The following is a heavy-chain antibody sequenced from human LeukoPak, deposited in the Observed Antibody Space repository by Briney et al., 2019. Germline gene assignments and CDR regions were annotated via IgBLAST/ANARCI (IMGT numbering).Heavy chain of an antibody. Sequence: ASVKVSCKASGCTFTSYDINWVRQATGQGLEWMGWMNPNSGNTGYAQKFQGRVTITRNTSISTAYMELSSLRSEDTAVYYCARGPGIAVAGTSYYYMDVWGKGTTVTVSS. CDR2: MNPNSGNT. J-gene: IGHJ6*03. CDR1: GCTFTSYD. D-gene: IGHD6-19*01. V-gene: IGHV1-8*03. CDR3: ARGPGIAVAGTSYYYMDV.